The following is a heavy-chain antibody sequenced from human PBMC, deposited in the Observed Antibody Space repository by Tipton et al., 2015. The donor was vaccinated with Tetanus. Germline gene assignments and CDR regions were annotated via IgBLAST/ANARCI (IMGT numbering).Heavy chain of an antibody. V-gene: IGHV4-39*07. D-gene: IGHD6-19*01. CDR3: AILPKHWLAPRGAP. Sequence: GLVKPSETLSLTCIVSGDAISTNSYFWGWIRQPPGKGLEWVGTITYSGSTYYNPSLKSRATISVDTSKNQFSLNLTSVTAADTAMYYCAILPKHWLAPRGAPWGQGILVTVSS. CDR2: ITYSGST. CDR1: GDAISTNSYF. J-gene: IGHJ5*02.